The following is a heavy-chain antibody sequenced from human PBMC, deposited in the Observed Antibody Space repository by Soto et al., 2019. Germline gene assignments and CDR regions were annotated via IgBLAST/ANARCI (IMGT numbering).Heavy chain of an antibody. CDR2: ISRSGDRT. CDR3: ARVGGQLVPGFDY. D-gene: IGHD6-6*01. Sequence: EVQLVESGEGLVQPGGSLRLSCAASGFTFSSYNIHWIRQAPGKGLEFVSAISRSGDRTYYADSVKGRFTITRDNSKNTVWLQMGSLRAEDMAVYYCARVGGQLVPGFDYWGQGTLVTVSS. CDR1: GFTFSSYN. V-gene: IGHV3-64*02. J-gene: IGHJ4*02.